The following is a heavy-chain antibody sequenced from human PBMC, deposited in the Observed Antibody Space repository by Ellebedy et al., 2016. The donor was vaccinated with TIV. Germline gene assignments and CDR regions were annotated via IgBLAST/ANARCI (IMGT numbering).Heavy chain of an antibody. Sequence: SETLSLTXTVSGGSISSSSHYWGWIRQPPGKGLEWIGSIYYSGSTYYNPSLKSRVTISVDTSKNQFSLKLSSVTAADTAVYYCAKSSYYDFWSGHPGFNPWGQGTLVTVSS. CDR1: GGSISSSSHY. CDR3: AKSSYYDFWSGHPGFNP. V-gene: IGHV4-39*01. CDR2: IYYSGST. D-gene: IGHD3-3*01. J-gene: IGHJ5*02.